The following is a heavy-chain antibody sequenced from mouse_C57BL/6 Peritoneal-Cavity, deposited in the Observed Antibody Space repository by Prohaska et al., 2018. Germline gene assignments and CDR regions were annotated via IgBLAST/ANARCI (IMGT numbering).Heavy chain of an antibody. Sequence: EVQLVESGGGLVQPKGSLKLSCAASGFTFNTYAMHWVRQAPGKGLEWVALIRSKSSNYATYYADSVKDRFTISRDDSQSMLYLQMNNLKTEDTAMYYCVRDYYYGSSSWYFDVWGTGTTVTVSS. J-gene: IGHJ1*03. CDR3: VRDYYYGSSSWYFDV. CDR1: GFTFNTYA. V-gene: IGHV10-3*01. CDR2: IRSKSSNYAT. D-gene: IGHD1-1*01.